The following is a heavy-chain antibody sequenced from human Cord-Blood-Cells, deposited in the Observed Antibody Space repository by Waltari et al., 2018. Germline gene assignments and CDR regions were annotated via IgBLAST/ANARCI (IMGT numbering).Heavy chain of an antibody. D-gene: IGHD3-3*01. CDR2: INYSGST. J-gene: IGHJ4*02. CDR1: GGSISSSSYY. CDR3: ASRLGSGYDY. V-gene: IGHV4-39*01. Sequence: QLQLQESGPGLVKPSETLSLTCTVHGGSISSSSYYWGWIRQPPGKGLEWIGRINYSGSTYYNPSLRSRVTISVDTSKNQFSRKRSSVTAADTAVYYCASRLGSGYDYWGQGTLVTVSS.